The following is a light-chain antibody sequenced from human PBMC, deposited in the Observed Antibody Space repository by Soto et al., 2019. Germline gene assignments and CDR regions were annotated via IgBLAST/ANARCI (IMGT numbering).Light chain of an antibody. CDR2: AAS. V-gene: IGKV1-9*01. Sequence: DIQMTQSPSSLSASVGDRVTIACRASQSINNYLNWYQQKPGKTPNLLIFAASTLQGGVPSRFSGSGSETEFSLTIRALQPEDFATYYCQQLSRYPLTFGGGTKVDIK. CDR3: QQLSRYPLT. CDR1: QSINNY. J-gene: IGKJ4*01.